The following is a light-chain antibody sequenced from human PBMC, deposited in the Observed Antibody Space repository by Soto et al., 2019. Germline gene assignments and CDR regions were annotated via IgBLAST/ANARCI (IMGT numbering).Light chain of an antibody. V-gene: IGKV1-5*03. CDR1: QSISSW. J-gene: IGKJ1*01. CDR3: QQYNSYST. Sequence: DIQMTQSPSTLSASVGDRFTITCWASQSISSWLAWYQQKPGKAPKLLIYKASSLESGVPSRFSGSGSGTEFTLTISSLQPDDFATYYCQQYNSYSTFGQGTKVDIK. CDR2: KAS.